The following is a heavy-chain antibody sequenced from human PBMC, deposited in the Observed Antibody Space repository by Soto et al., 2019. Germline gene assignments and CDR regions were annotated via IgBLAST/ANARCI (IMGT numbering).Heavy chain of an antibody. CDR2: ISSSGST. Sequence: GGSLRLSCAASGFTVSSNYMTWVRQAPGKGLEWVSVISSSGSTYYADSVKGRFTISRDNSKNTLYLQVSSLRAEDTAVYYCAREGDKQLWHIWGQGILVTV. CDR3: AREGDKQLWHI. J-gene: IGHJ4*02. D-gene: IGHD5-18*01. V-gene: IGHV3-53*01. CDR1: GFTVSSNY.